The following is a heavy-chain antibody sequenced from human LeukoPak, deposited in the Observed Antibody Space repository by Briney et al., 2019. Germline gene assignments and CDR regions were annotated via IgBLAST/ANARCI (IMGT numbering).Heavy chain of an antibody. CDR3: AAGLEAATNMLDYYYYGMDV. V-gene: IGHV1-58*02. Sequence: SVKVSCKASGFTFSSSAMQWVRQARGQRLGWIGGIVVGSGNTNYAQKFQERVTITRDMSTSTAYMELSSLRSEDTAVYYCAAGLEAATNMLDYYYYGMDVWGQGTTVTVSS. CDR2: IVVGSGNT. CDR1: GFTFSSSA. J-gene: IGHJ6*02. D-gene: IGHD5-24*01.